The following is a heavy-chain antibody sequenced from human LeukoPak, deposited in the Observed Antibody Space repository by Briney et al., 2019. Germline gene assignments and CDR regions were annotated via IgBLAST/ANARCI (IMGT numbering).Heavy chain of an antibody. Sequence: GGSLRLSCAASGFTFSSYGMHWVRQAPGKGLEWVAVIWYDGSNKYYADSVKGRFTISRDNSKHTLYLQMNSLRAEDTAVYYCAKSLGAIDYYYYMDVWGKGTTVTVSS. CDR1: GFTFSSYG. CDR3: AKSLGAIDYYYYMDV. V-gene: IGHV3-33*06. D-gene: IGHD4/OR15-4a*01. CDR2: IWYDGSNK. J-gene: IGHJ6*03.